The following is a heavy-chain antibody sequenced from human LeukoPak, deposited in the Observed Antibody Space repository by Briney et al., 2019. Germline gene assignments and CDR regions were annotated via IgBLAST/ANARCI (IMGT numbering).Heavy chain of an antibody. D-gene: IGHD1-26*01. CDR3: ARDLSSTPNWELDY. Sequence: ASVKVSCKASGYTFTGYYMHWVRQAPGQGLEWMGRINSDSGGTEYAQRFQGRVTMTRDTSITTVYMELHSLTFDDAAVYYCARDLSSTPNWELDYWGQGALVTVSS. CDR1: GYTFTGYY. V-gene: IGHV1-2*06. J-gene: IGHJ4*02. CDR2: INSDSGGT.